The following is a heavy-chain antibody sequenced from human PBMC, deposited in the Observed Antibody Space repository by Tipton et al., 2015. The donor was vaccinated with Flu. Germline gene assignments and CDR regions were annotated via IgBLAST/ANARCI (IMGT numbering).Heavy chain of an antibody. V-gene: IGHV4-34*01. Sequence: TLSLTCAVYGGSFSGYYWSWIRQPPGKGLEYIGEINHRGSTNYNPSLKSRVTISVDTSKNQFSLKLTYVTAADTAVYFCAREGRNSGGLDYWGQGTLVTVSS. CDR2: INHRGST. CDR1: GGSFSGYY. D-gene: IGHD1-26*01. CDR3: AREGRNSGGLDY. J-gene: IGHJ4*02.